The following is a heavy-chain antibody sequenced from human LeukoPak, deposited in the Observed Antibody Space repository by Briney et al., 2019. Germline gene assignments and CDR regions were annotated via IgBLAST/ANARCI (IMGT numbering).Heavy chain of an antibody. D-gene: IGHD4-23*01. Sequence: QSGGSLRLSCAASQFTLRNYAMTWVRQAPGKGLEWVGFIRSKAYGGTTEYAASVKGRFTISRDESKSIAYLQMNSLKTEDTAVYYCTRAPYGVNSPGLDYWGQGTLVTVSS. CDR1: QFTLRNYA. CDR3: TRAPYGVNSPGLDY. CDR2: IRSKAYGGTT. V-gene: IGHV3-49*04. J-gene: IGHJ4*02.